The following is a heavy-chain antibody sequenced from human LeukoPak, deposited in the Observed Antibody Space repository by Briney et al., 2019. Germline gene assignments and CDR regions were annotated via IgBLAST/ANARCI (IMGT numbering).Heavy chain of an antibody. D-gene: IGHD3-10*01. V-gene: IGHV4-39*02. J-gene: IGHJ3*02. CDR2: IYYSGST. CDR1: GGSISSGGYY. Sequence: PSQTLSLTCTVSGGSISSGGYYWGWIRQSPGKGLEWIGSIYYSGSTFYNPSLKSRVTISVDTSKNHFSLKLSSVTAADTAVYYCARCYGSGNYRPHAFEIWGQGTMVTVSS. CDR3: ARCYGSGNYRPHAFEI.